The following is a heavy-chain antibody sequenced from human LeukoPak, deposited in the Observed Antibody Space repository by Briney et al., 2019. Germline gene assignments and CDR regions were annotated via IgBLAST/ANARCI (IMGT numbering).Heavy chain of an antibody. D-gene: IGHD1-1*01. J-gene: IGHJ5*02. Sequence: SETLSLTCTVSGGSISSFYWSWIRQPPGKGLEWIGYIYYSGSANYNPSLKSRVTISVDTSKNQFSLKLSSVTAADTAVYYCARHGTSGTNLNWFDPWGQGTLVTVSS. CDR3: ARHGTSGTNLNWFDP. CDR1: GGSISSFY. CDR2: IYYSGSA. V-gene: IGHV4-59*01.